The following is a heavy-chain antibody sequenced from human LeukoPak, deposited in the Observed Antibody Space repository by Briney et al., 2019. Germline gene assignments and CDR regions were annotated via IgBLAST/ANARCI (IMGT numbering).Heavy chain of an antibody. D-gene: IGHD2-2*02. V-gene: IGHV1-69*04. J-gene: IGHJ4*02. CDR2: IIPILGIA. CDR3: ARDVVPAAKPQSI. Sequence: SVKVSCKASGGTFSSYAISWVRQAPGQGLEWMGRIIPILGIANYAQKFQGRVTITADKSTSTAYMELSSLRSEDTAVYYCARDVVPAAKPQSIWGQGTLVTVSS. CDR1: GGTFSSYA.